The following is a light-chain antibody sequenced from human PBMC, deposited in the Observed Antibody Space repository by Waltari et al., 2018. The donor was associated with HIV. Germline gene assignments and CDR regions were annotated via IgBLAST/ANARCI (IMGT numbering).Light chain of an antibody. CDR3: CSYAGSSTWV. CDR2: EVT. Sequence: QSALTQPASVSGSPGQSMTISCTGTSSDVESYNIVSWYKQHPGKAPKLIIYEVTKRPSCVSNRFSGSKSGNTASLTISGLQAEDEADYYCCSYAGSSTWVFGGGTKLTVL. V-gene: IGLV2-23*02. CDR1: SSDVESYNI. J-gene: IGLJ3*02.